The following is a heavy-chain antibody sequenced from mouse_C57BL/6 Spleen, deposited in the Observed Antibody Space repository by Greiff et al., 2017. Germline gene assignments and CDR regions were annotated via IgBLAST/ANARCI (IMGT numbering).Heavy chain of an antibody. CDR2: IHPSDSGT. J-gene: IGHJ3*01. CDR1: GYTFTSYW. D-gene: IGHD2-2*01. CDR3: AIEGYDPAWFAY. V-gene: IGHV1-74*01. Sequence: QVQLQQSGAELVKPGASVNVSCKASGYTFTSYWMRWVKQRPGQGLEWSGRIHPSDSGTNYNQKIKVKATLTVDKSSSTAYMKLRSLTSEDSAVYYCAIEGYDPAWFAYWGQGTLVTVSA.